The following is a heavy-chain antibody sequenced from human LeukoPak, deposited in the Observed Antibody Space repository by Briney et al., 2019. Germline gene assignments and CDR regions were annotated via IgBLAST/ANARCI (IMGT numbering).Heavy chain of an antibody. Sequence: GGSLRLSCAASGFTFTSYTMSWIRQAPGKGLEWVASMREDGGEIYYVDSVRGRFTISRDNSKNTLYLQMNSLRAEDTAVYYCAKDGGSYLPSYWGQGTLVTVSS. D-gene: IGHD1-26*01. CDR2: MREDGGEI. V-gene: IGHV3-7*03. CDR3: AKDGGSYLPSY. J-gene: IGHJ4*02. CDR1: GFTFTSYT.